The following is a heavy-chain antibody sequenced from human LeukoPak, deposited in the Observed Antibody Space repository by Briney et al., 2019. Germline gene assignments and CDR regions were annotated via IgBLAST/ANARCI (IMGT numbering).Heavy chain of an antibody. J-gene: IGHJ4*02. CDR3: ARVIARAGSPYEY. Sequence: GGSLRLSCAASGFTFSSYGMHWVRQAPGKGLEWVAVISYDGSNKYYADSVKGRFTISRDNSKNTLYLQMNSLRAEDTAVYYCARVIARAGSPYEYWGQGTLVTVSS. V-gene: IGHV3-30*03. D-gene: IGHD6-13*01. CDR2: ISYDGSNK. CDR1: GFTFSSYG.